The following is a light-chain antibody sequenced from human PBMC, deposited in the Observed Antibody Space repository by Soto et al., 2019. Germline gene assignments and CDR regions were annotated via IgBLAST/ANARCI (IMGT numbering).Light chain of an antibody. CDR3: MQALQSWT. Sequence: DIVMTQSPLSLPVTPGEPASISCRSSQSLLHSNGYNYLDWYLQKPGQSPQLLIYLGSNRASGVPDRFSGSGSGTDFPLKISRVEAEDVGVYYCMQALQSWTFGQGTKVEIK. J-gene: IGKJ1*01. CDR2: LGS. V-gene: IGKV2-28*01. CDR1: QSLLHSNGYNY.